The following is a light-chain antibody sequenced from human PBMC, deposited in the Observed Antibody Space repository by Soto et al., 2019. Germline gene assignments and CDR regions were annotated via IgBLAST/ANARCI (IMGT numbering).Light chain of an antibody. J-gene: IGKJ1*01. CDR2: AAS. CDR3: QQRYITPWT. V-gene: IGKV1-39*01. CDR1: QRVNNY. Sequence: DVQMTQSPSSLSASVGDRVTITCRASQRVNNYLNWYQLKPGKAPNLLIYAASSLQIGVPSRFGGSASGTNFTLAISGLQHEDFATYYCQQRYITPWTFGQGTKVDIK.